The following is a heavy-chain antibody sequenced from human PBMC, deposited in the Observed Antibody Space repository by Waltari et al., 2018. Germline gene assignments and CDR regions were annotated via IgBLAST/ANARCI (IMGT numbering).Heavy chain of an antibody. V-gene: IGHV3-21*01. CDR1: GFIFGSYS. D-gene: IGHD3-16*01. Sequence: QLVDSGGGLVKPGGSLRLSCAASGFIFGSYSMHWVRQAPGKGLEWVSSISNSGSFVYYGDSVKGRFTISRDNAKNSLSLQMNNLRVEDTAVYYCTRGVRLEAAWVSYNWFDTWGQGTLVTVSS. J-gene: IGHJ5*02. CDR2: ISNSGSFV. CDR3: TRGVRLEAAWVSYNWFDT.